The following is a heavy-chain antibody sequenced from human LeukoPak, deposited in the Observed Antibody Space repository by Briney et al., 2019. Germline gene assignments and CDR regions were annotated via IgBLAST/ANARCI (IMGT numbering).Heavy chain of an antibody. CDR3: ARGQRDYYDSSGYLYYFDY. CDR2: IYYSGST. D-gene: IGHD3-22*01. CDR1: GGSISSYY. J-gene: IGHJ4*02. V-gene: IGHV4-59*01. Sequence: SETLSLTCTVSGGSISSYYWSWIRQPPGKGLEWIGYIYYSGSTNYNPSLKSRVTISVDTSKNQFSLKLSSVTAADTAVYYCARGQRDYYDSSGYLYYFDYWGQGTLVTVSS.